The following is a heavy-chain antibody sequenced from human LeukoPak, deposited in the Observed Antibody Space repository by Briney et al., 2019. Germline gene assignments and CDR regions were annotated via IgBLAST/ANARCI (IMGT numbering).Heavy chain of an antibody. CDR1: GVSISSGGYY. CDR3: ARGGRYCTGGSCLEIDY. J-gene: IGHJ4*02. CDR2: IYYSGST. D-gene: IGHD2-15*01. V-gene: IGHV4-31*03. Sequence: PSQTLSLTCTVSGVSISSGGYYWSWIRQHPGKGLEWIGYIYYSGSTYYNPSLKSRVTISADTSKTQFSLNLSSVTAADTAVYYCARGGRYCTGGSCLEIDYWGQGTLVTVSS.